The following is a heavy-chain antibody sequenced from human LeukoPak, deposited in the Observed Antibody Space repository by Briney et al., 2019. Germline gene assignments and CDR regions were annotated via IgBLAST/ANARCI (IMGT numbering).Heavy chain of an antibody. CDR2: MNPNSGNT. CDR1: GYTFTSYD. D-gene: IGHD3-3*01. V-gene: IGHV1-8*03. CDR3: ATQGYYDFWSGPEGFDP. J-gene: IGHJ5*02. Sequence: ASVKVSCKASGYTFTSYDINWVRQATGQGLEWMGWMNPNSGNTGYAQKFQGRVTITRNTSISTAYMELSSLRSEDTAVYYCATQGYYDFWSGPEGFDPWGQGTLVTVSS.